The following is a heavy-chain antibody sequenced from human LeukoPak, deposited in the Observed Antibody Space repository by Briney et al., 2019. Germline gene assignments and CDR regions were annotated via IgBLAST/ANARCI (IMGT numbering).Heavy chain of an antibody. D-gene: IGHD5-18*01. CDR3: AKDGLSWIQLWMRGYGMDV. Sequence: GGSLRLSCAASGFIVSGDFMSWVRQAPGKGLEWVSVIYSDGSTYYADSVKGRFTISRDNSKNTLYLQMNSLRAEDTAVYYCAKDGLSWIQLWMRGYGMDVWGQGTTVTVSS. CDR2: IYSDGST. J-gene: IGHJ6*02. V-gene: IGHV3-53*01. CDR1: GFIVSGDF.